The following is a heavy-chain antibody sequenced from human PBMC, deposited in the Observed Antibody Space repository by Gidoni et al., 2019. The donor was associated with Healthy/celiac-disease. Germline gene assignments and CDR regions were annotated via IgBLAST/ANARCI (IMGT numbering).Heavy chain of an antibody. Sequence: EVQLVESGGGLVQPGRSLRLSCAPSGFTFYDYAMHWVRQAPGKGLEWVSGIGWNSGSIGYAGSVKGRFTISRDNAKNSLYLQMNSLRAEDTALYYCAKDMGARGPDSSRSPPYAFDIWGQGTMVTVSS. CDR2: IGWNSGSI. CDR3: AKDMGARGPDSSRSPPYAFDI. D-gene: IGHD6-13*01. J-gene: IGHJ3*02. V-gene: IGHV3-9*01. CDR1: GFTFYDYA.